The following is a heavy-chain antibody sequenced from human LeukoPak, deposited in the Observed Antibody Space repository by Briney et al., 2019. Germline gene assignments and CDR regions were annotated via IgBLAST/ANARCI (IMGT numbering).Heavy chain of an antibody. CDR2: IIPIFGTA. D-gene: IGHD6-13*01. Sequence: ASVKVSRKASGGTFSSYAISWVRQAPGQGLEWMGGIIPIFGTANYAQKFQGRVTITADKSTSTAYMELSSLRSEDTAVYYCARDGIAAAGTDYYYYMDVWGKGTTVTVSS. CDR3: ARDGIAAAGTDYYYYMDV. J-gene: IGHJ6*03. CDR1: GGTFSSYA. V-gene: IGHV1-69*06.